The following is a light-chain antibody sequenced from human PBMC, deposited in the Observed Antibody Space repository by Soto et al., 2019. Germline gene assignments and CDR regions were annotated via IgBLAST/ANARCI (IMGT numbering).Light chain of an antibody. CDR1: QTISSW. Sequence: DIQMTQSPSTLSGSVGDRVTITCRASQTISSWLAWYQQKPGKAPKLLIYKASTLKSGVPSRFSGSGSGTEFTLTNSSLQPDDFATYFCHHYNSDSEAFGQGTKVELK. V-gene: IGKV1-5*03. CDR2: KAS. CDR3: HHYNSDSEA. J-gene: IGKJ1*01.